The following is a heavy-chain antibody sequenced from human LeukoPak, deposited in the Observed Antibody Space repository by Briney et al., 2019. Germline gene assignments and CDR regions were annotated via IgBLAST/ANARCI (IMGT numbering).Heavy chain of an antibody. CDR1: GFTFSSYA. D-gene: IGHD6-19*01. CDR3: ARDMSSGWYRKRGPDY. Sequence: GGSLRLSCAASGFTFSSYAMHWVRQAPGKGLEWVAVISYDGSNKYCADSVKGRFTISRDNSKNTLYLQMNSLRAEDTAVYYCARDMSSGWYRKRGPDYWGQGTLVTVSS. CDR2: ISYDGSNK. V-gene: IGHV3-30*04. J-gene: IGHJ4*02.